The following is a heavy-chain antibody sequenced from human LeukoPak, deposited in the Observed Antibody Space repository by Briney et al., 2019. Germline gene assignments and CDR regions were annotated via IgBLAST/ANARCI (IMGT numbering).Heavy chain of an antibody. D-gene: IGHD3-3*01. CDR2: IAYDGSNE. J-gene: IGHJ4*02. CDR3: ARPSGSVTIFGVVDYFDY. CDR1: GFTFTNYG. Sequence: GRSLRLPCVVSGFTFTNYGMHWVRQAPGKGLDWVASIAYDGSNENYAESVKGRFTISRDNSKNTLYMQLNSLRAEDTAVYYCARPSGSVTIFGVVDYFDYWSQGSLVTVSS. V-gene: IGHV3-30*04.